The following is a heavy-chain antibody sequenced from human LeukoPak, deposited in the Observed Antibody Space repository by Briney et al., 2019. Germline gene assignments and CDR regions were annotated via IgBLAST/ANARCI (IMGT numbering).Heavy chain of an antibody. CDR2: IYSTGST. CDR1: GGSINNYY. V-gene: IGHV4-4*07. J-gene: IGHJ6*03. D-gene: IGHD3-3*01. CDR3: AREADFTIFGVPDYYYYYMDV. Sequence: EPSETLSLTCTVYGGSINNYYWVWIRQPAGKRLEWIGRIYSTGSTNYNPSLKSRVTMSVDTSKNQFSLKLSSVTAADTAVYYCAREADFTIFGVPDYYYYYMDVWGKGTTVTVSS.